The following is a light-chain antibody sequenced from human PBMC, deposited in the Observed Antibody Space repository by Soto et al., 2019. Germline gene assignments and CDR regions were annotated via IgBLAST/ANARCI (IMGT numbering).Light chain of an antibody. CDR3: PSVTTSSTMI. J-gene: IGLJ2*01. Sequence: QSALTQPDSVSGSPGQSITISCTGTRSDIGAYNFVSWYQQHPGEVPKLMLYDVNVRPSGVSNRFSGSKSGNTASLTISGLQAEDEADYYCPSVTTSSTMIFGGGTKLTVL. CDR1: RSDIGAYNF. CDR2: DVN. V-gene: IGLV2-14*03.